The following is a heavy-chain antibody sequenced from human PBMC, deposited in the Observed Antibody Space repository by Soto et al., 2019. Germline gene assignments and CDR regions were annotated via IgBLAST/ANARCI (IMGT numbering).Heavy chain of an antibody. D-gene: IGHD3-3*01. Sequence: QLQLQESGPGLVKPSETLSLTCTVSGGSIISTSYYWGWIRQPPGKGLEWIAIIYYSGSTYYNPSLKSRVTISVDTSKNQFSLKLSSVTAADTAVYFCARSFGVVNVRFDPWGQGTLVTVSS. CDR2: IYYSGST. V-gene: IGHV4-39*01. CDR1: GGSIISTSYY. CDR3: ARSFGVVNVRFDP. J-gene: IGHJ5*02.